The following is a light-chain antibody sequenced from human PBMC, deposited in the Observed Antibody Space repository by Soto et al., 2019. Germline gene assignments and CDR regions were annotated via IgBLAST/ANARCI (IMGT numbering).Light chain of an antibody. V-gene: IGKV3-20*01. CDR1: QSVNNNF. Sequence: EIVLTQSPGTLSLSPGERATLSCRASQSVNNNFLSWYQQKPGQAPRLLMYAASSGATGIPDRFSGSGSGTDFTLTINRLEPEDFGVYYCQYYGNSRVTFGQGTRLEIK. J-gene: IGKJ5*01. CDR3: QYYGNSRVT. CDR2: AAS.